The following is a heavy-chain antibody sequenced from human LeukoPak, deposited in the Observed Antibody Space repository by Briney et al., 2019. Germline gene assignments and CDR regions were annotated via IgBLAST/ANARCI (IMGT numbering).Heavy chain of an antibody. Sequence: GASVKVSCKASGYTFTSYDINWVRQAPGQGLEWMGWINTNTGNPTYAQGFTGRFVFSLDTFVSTAYLQISSLKADDTAVYYCARVPFVVVGVTGNWFDPWGQGTLVTVSS. CDR3: ARVPFVVVGVTGNWFDP. D-gene: IGHD2-2*01. V-gene: IGHV7-4-1*02. J-gene: IGHJ5*02. CDR2: INTNTGNP. CDR1: GYTFTSYD.